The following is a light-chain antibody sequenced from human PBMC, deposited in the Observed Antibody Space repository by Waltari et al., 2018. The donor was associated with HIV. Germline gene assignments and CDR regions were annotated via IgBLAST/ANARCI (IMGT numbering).Light chain of an antibody. J-gene: IGKJ2*02. CDR3: QQYDALPRT. CDR1: QGITNS. CDR2: DAS. Sequence: DIQMTQSPSSLSAFVGDRVAITCQASQGITNSLNWYQQKPGKAPKLLIYDASKLETGVSSRFSGSGSETYFTLTISSLQPEDIATYYCQQYDALPRTFGQGTKVEIK. V-gene: IGKV1-33*01.